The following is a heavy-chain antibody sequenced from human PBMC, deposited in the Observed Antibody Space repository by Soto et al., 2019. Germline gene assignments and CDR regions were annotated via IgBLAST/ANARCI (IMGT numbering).Heavy chain of an antibody. V-gene: IGHV3-33*01. CDR3: ARGSYYDSSAPIRRWTYFHNWFDP. CDR2: IWYDGSNK. Sequence: GGSLRLSCAASGFTFSSYGMHWVRQAPGKGLEWVAVIWYDGSNKYYADSVKGRFTISRDNSKNTLYLQMNSLRAEDTAVYYCARGSYYDSSAPIRRWTYFHNWFDPWGQGTLVTVSS. CDR1: GFTFSSYG. J-gene: IGHJ5*02. D-gene: IGHD3-22*01.